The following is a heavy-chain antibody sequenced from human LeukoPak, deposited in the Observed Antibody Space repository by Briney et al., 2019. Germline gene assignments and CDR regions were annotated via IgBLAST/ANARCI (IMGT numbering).Heavy chain of an antibody. J-gene: IGHJ3*02. Sequence: GGSLRLSCAASGFTFSSYAMHWVRQAPGKGLEWVAVISYDGSNKYYADSEKGRFTISRDNAKNTLYLQMHSLRAEDTAVYYCARVSSSGWRRFKGNDAFDIWGQGTMVTVSS. CDR2: ISYDGSNK. D-gene: IGHD6-19*01. CDR3: ARVSSSGWRRFKGNDAFDI. V-gene: IGHV3-30*04. CDR1: GFTFSSYA.